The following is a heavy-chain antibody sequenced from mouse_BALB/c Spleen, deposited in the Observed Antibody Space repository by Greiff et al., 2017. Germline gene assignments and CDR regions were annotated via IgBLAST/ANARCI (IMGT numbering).Heavy chain of an antibody. Sequence: VQLKESGPELVKPGASVKISCKASGYSFTGYYMHWVKQSHVKSLEWIGRINPYNGATSYNQNFKDKASLTVDKSSSTAYMELRSLASEDSAVYYCARDGSSSYAMDYWGQGTSVTVSS. CDR2: INPYNGAT. D-gene: IGHD1-1*01. CDR3: ARDGSSSYAMDY. J-gene: IGHJ4*01. CDR1: GYSFTGYY. V-gene: IGHV1-20*02.